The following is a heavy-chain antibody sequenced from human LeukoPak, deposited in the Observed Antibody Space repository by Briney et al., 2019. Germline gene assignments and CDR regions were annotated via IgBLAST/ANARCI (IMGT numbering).Heavy chain of an antibody. Sequence: SVKVSCKGSGGTFSSYAISWVRQAPGQGLEWMGGIIPIFGTANYAQKFQGRVTITADESTSTAYMELSSLRSEDTAVYYCTAHYYDFWSGYFGYWGQGTLVTVSS. J-gene: IGHJ4*02. CDR2: IIPIFGTA. CDR3: TAHYYDFWSGYFGY. CDR1: GGTFSSYA. V-gene: IGHV1-69*13. D-gene: IGHD3-3*01.